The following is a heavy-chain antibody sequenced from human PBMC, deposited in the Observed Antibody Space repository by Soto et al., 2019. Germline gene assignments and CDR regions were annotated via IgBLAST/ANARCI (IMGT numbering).Heavy chain of an antibody. D-gene: IGHD3-10*01. CDR2: IDNAGTDS. J-gene: IGHJ6*04. CDR1: GFSLRGRS. CDR3: ARGWFGPDV. V-gene: IGHV3-74*01. Sequence: EVQLVESGGGLVQPGGSLRLSCAASGFSLRGRSMHWVRQAPGKGLVWVSGIDNAGTDSTYADSVKGRFTSSRDNAKNMLYLQMNSLRVEDTAVYYFARGWFGPDVWGKGTTVTVSS.